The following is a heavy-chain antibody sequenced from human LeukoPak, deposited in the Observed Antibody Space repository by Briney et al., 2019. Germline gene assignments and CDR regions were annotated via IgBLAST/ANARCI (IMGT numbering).Heavy chain of an antibody. CDR3: ARGRDSRGYQFMGFDS. D-gene: IGHD3-22*01. CDR1: GGSISSGNYY. J-gene: IGHJ4*02. V-gene: IGHV4-61*02. CDR2: IWADGAP. Sequence: PSETLSLTCTVSGGSISSGNYYWNWIRQPAGKGLEWIGRIWADGAPTYRPSLKSRVTISVDTSKNQFSLRLSSVTAADTAVYYCARGRDSRGYQFMGFDSWGQGTLVTVSS.